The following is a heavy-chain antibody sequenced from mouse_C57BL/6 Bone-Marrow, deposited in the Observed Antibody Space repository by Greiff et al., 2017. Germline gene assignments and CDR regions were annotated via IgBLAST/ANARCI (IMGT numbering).Heavy chain of an antibody. D-gene: IGHD4-1*01. CDR1: GYTFTDYN. J-gene: IGHJ2*01. V-gene: IGHV1-22*01. Sequence: EVQLQQSGPELVKPGASVKMSCKASGYTFTDYNMHWVKQSHGKSLEWIGYINSNNGGTSYNQKFKGKATLTVNKSSSTDYMELRSLTSEDSAVYYCARPKLTGTSGYYFDYWGQGTTRTVSS. CDR2: INSNNGGT. CDR3: ARPKLTGTSGYYFDY.